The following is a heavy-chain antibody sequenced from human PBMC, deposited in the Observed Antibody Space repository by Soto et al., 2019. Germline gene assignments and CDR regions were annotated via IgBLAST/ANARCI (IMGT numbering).Heavy chain of an antibody. D-gene: IGHD6-13*01. CDR3: ARHVGNSPPVS. Sequence: KTSETLSLTCTVSGGSISSSNYHWGWIRQPPGKGLEWIGSMYYSGSTYYNPSLKSRVTISVDTSKNQFSLKLTSVTAADTAVYHGARHVGNSPPVSWGQGTLVTVSS. CDR2: MYYSGST. V-gene: IGHV4-39*01. CDR1: GGSISSSNYH. J-gene: IGHJ4*02.